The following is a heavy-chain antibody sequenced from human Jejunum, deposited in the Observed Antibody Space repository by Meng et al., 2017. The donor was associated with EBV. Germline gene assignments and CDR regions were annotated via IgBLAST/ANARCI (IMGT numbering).Heavy chain of an antibody. CDR3: AKLTRA. Sequence: VPLVESGGGLVQPGGSLRLSCEAAGFTFNSHTMSWVRQAPGKGLEWVSAITDGGGSTYYTDSVKGRFTISRDNSKNTLYLQMNSLRAEDTAVYYCAKLTRAWGQGTLVTVSS. J-gene: IGHJ5*02. V-gene: IGHV3-23*04. CDR1: GFTFNSHT. CDR2: ITDGGGST.